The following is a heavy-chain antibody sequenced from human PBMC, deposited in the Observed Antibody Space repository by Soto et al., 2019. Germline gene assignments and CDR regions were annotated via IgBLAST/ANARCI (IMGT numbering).Heavy chain of an antibody. Sequence: PGGSLRLSCAASGFTFSSYGMHWVRQAPGKGLEWVAVISYDGSNKYYADSVKGRFTVSRDNSKNTLYLQMNSLRAEDTAVYYCAKDSYYYGSGSYYPYYWGKGT. CDR3: AKDSYYYGSGSYYPYY. V-gene: IGHV3-30*18. CDR1: GFTFSSYG. D-gene: IGHD3-10*01. J-gene: IGHJ4*02. CDR2: ISYDGSNK.